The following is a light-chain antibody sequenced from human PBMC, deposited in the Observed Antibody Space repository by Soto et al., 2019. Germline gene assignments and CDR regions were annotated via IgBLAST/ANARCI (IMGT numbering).Light chain of an antibody. J-gene: IGKJ4*01. Sequence: IVLTQSPGTLSLSPGERATLSCRASQSVRSNFLAWYQQKPGQAPRLLIYGASNRATGIPDRFSGSGSGTDFTLTISSLEPEDFAVYYCQQHAHWPLTFGGGTKVDIK. CDR1: QSVRSNF. V-gene: IGKV3D-20*02. CDR2: GAS. CDR3: QQHAHWPLT.